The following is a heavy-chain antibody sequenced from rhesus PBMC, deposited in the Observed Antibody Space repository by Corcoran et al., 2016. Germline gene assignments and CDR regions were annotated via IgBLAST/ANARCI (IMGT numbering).Heavy chain of an antibody. CDR1: GGSISSTNW. CDR2: FASIRVAT. Sequence: QVRLQESGPGLVKPSETLSLTCTVPGGSISSTNWGSWIRHAPGKGLEWMGNFASIRVATYYNPSLKSRVTISTDTSKHQFSLKLSSVTAADTAVYYCVRTVGTVTHWYFDLWGPGTPITISS. D-gene: IGHD5-24*01. V-gene: IGHV4-65*02. CDR3: VRTVGTVTHWYFDL. J-gene: IGHJ2*01.